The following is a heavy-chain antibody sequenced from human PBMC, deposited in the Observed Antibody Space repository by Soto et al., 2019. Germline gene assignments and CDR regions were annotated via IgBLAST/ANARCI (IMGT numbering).Heavy chain of an antibody. J-gene: IGHJ6*03. Sequence: EVQLVESGGGLVQPGGSLRLSCAASGLTFSSYWMHWVRQVPGKGLVWVSRVNSDGSFTTYADSVKVRFTISRDNAKNTLYLQMNSLRAEDTALYYCVRETPSVDHYYFYMDVWGKGTTVTVSS. CDR3: VRETPSVDHYYFYMDV. CDR2: VNSDGSFT. V-gene: IGHV3-74*01. CDR1: GLTFSSYW. D-gene: IGHD2-2*01.